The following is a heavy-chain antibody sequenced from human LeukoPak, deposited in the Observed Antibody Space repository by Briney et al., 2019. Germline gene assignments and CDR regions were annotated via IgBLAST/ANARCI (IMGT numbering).Heavy chain of an antibody. CDR1: GYTFTGYY. J-gene: IGHJ4*02. CDR2: INPNSGGT. D-gene: IGHD2-2*01. V-gene: IGHV1-2*02. Sequence: ASVTVSCKASGYTFTGYYMHWVRQAPGQGLEWMGWINPNSGGTNYAQKFQGRVTMTRDTSISTSYMELSRLRSDDTAVYYCARENCSSTTCYGGPLDYWGQGTLVTVSS. CDR3: ARENCSSTTCYGGPLDY.